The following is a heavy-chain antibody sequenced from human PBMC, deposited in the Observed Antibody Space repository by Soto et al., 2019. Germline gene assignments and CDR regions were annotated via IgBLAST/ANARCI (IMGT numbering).Heavy chain of an antibody. D-gene: IGHD6-19*01. J-gene: IGHJ4*02. Sequence: EVQLLQSGGGLVQPGGSLTLSCAASGFTFSDYTMTWVRQAPGKVLECVSVILSDYNTYYADSVRGRFTISRDNSKNTLSWEMNSLRAEDTAVYFCARRTSGYFGYWGEGALVSVSS. CDR3: ARRTSGYFGY. V-gene: IGHV3-23*03. CDR2: ILSDYNT. CDR1: GFTFSDYT.